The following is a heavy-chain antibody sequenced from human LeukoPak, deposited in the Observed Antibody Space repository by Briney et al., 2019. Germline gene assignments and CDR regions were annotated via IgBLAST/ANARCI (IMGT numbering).Heavy chain of an antibody. D-gene: IGHD6-19*01. CDR1: GFTFSTYW. CDR3: ARDISYSSGWYFYYFYMDV. Sequence: GGSLRLSCAASGFTFSTYWMSWVRQAPGKGLEWVANIKQDGSEKYYVDSVKGRFTISRDNAKNSLYLQMNSLRAEDTAVYYCARDISYSSGWYFYYFYMDVWGKGTTVTVSS. V-gene: IGHV3-7*01. CDR2: IKQDGSEK. J-gene: IGHJ6*03.